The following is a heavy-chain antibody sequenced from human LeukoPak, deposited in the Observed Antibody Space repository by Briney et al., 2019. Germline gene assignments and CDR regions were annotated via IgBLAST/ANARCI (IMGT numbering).Heavy chain of an antibody. CDR1: GFNFMQYG. CDR2: IHPSGINT. CDR3: ARDPSTLLPTDDS. J-gene: IGHJ4*02. Sequence: PGGSLRLSCVGSGFNFMQYGMMWVRQAPGKGLEWVSTIHPSGINTHHADSVKGRFTISRDNSKNTLYLQMNSLRVEDMAIYYCARDPSTLLPTDDSWGQGTLVAVSS. V-gene: IGHV3-23*05. D-gene: IGHD2-2*01.